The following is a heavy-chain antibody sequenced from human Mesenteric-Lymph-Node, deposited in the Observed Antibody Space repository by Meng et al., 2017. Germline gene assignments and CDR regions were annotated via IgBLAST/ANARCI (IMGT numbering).Heavy chain of an antibody. J-gene: IGHJ6*02. CDR1: GFTFINYA. D-gene: IGHD2-15*01. V-gene: IGHV3-48*03. CDR3: ARLGGRATLWYYYYYGMDV. Sequence: GGSLRLSSAASGFTFINYAMSWVRQAPGKGLEWVSVSSSSGYNTYYGDSVKGRFTISRDNAKNSLYLQMNSLRAEDTAVYYCARLGGRATLWYYYYYGMDVWGQGTTVTVSS. CDR2: SSSSGYNT.